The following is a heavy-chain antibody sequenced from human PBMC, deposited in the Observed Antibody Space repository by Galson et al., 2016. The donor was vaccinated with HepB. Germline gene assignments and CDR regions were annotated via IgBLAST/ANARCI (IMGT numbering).Heavy chain of an antibody. CDR1: GFTFSNYA. CDR3: AKGGDGYIRYYDS. D-gene: IGHD5-24*01. Sequence: SLRLSCAASGFTFSNYAMTWVRQAPGKGLEGVSAITASGAVTYYADSVKGRCTLSRDTSKNTLYLQMNSLRVEDTAIYYCAKGGDGYIRYYDSWGQGTLVTVSS. J-gene: IGHJ4*02. V-gene: IGHV3-23*01. CDR2: ITASGAVT.